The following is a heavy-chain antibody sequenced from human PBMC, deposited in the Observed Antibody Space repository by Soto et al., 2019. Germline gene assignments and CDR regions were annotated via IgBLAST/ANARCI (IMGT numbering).Heavy chain of an antibody. CDR1: GGTFSSYA. V-gene: IGHV1-46*01. D-gene: IGHD6-13*01. CDR2: INPSGGST. J-gene: IGHJ4*02. CDR3: ARDSAYSSSWYFDY. Sequence: GASVKVSCKASGGTFSSYAISWVRQAPGQGLEWMGIINPSGGSTSSAQKFQGRVTMTRDTSTSTVYMELSSLRSEDTAVYYCARDSAYSSSWYFDYWGQGTLVTVSS.